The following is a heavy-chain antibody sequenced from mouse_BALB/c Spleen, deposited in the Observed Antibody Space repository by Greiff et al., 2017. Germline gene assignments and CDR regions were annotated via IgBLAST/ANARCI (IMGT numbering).Heavy chain of an antibody. J-gene: IGHJ4*01. V-gene: IGHV1S56*01. CDR2: IYPGNVNT. Sequence: QVQLQQPGSELVRPGASVKLSCKASGYTFTSYYIHWVKQRPGQGLEWIGWIYPGNVNTKYNEKFKGKATLTADKSSSTAYMQLSSLTSEDSAVYFCARGGNYVAMDYWGQGTSVTVSS. D-gene: IGHD2-1*01. CDR1: GYTFTSYY. CDR3: ARGGNYVAMDY.